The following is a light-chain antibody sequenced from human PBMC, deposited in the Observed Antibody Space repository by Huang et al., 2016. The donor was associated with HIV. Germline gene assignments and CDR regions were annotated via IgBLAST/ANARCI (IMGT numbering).Light chain of an antibody. Sequence: EIVMTQSPATLSVSPGERATLSCRASQSVSSNLAWYQQTPGQAPRLLICGASTRAPGIPARCSGSGSGTEFTLTISSLQSEDFAVYYCQQYNNWPPWTFGQGTKVEIK. CDR2: GAS. CDR3: QQYNNWPPWT. V-gene: IGKV3-15*01. CDR1: QSVSSN. J-gene: IGKJ1*01.